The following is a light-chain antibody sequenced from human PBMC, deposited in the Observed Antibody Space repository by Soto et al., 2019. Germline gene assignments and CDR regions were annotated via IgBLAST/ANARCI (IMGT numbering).Light chain of an antibody. CDR2: DAS. CDR1: QDINIY. V-gene: IGKV1-33*01. CDR3: QQFRSLPLT. J-gene: IGKJ4*01. Sequence: DIQMTQSPSSLSASVGDRVTITCQASQDINIYVNWYQQKPGEAPKVLIYDASDLETGVPSRFSGSGSGTDFTLTISSLQPEDIGTYYCQQFRSLPLTFGGGTKVEVK.